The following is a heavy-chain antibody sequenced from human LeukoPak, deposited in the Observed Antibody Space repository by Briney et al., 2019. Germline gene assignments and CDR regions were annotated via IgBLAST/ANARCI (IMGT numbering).Heavy chain of an antibody. Sequence: ASVEVSCKASGYTFTGYYMHWLRQAPGQGLEWMGGINPNSGGTNYAQKFQGRVTMTRDTSISTAYMELSRLRSDDTAVYYCARVPNMVVVPAATNNWFDPWGQGTLVTVSS. CDR3: ARVPNMVVVPAATNNWFDP. J-gene: IGHJ5*02. CDR2: INPNSGGT. D-gene: IGHD2-2*01. CDR1: GYTFTGYY. V-gene: IGHV1-2*02.